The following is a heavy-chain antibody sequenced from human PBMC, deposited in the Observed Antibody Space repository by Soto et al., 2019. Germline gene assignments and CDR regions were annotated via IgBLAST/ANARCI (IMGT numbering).Heavy chain of an antibody. CDR2: IKSETDGGTT. CDR1: GLPFSKAW. CDR3: TTYDFFSGNSRIRWAY. Sequence: EVQLVESGGGLVKPGGSLRLSCAASGLPFSKAWMSWVRQAPGEGLEWVARIKSETDGGTTDYAAPVEGRFTISRDDFKNTLDLQMNNLKTDDTAVYYCTTYDFFSGNSRIRWAYWGQGALVAVSS. J-gene: IGHJ4*02. V-gene: IGHV3-15*01. D-gene: IGHD4-17*01.